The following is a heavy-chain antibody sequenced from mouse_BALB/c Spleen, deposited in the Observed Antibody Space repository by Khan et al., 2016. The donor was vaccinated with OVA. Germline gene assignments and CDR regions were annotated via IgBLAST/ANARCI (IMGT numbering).Heavy chain of an antibody. CDR1: GFTFSSFG. D-gene: IGHD1-1*01. Sequence: EVKLVESGGGLVQPGGSRKLSCAASGFTFSSFGMHWVRQAPEKGLEWVAYISSGSSTIYYADTVKGRFTISRDNPKNTLFLQMTSLRSEDTAMYYCARLLPFAYWGQGTLVTVSA. CDR3: ARLLPFAY. J-gene: IGHJ3*01. CDR2: ISSGSSTI. V-gene: IGHV5-17*02.